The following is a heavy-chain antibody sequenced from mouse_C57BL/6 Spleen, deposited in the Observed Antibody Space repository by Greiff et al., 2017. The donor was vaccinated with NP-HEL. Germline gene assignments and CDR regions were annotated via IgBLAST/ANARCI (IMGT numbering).Heavy chain of an antibody. V-gene: IGHV1-61*01. CDR1: GYTFTSYW. J-gene: IGHJ3*01. Sequence: QVQLKQPGAELVRPGSSVKLSCKASGYTFTSYWMDWVKQRPGQGLEWIGNIYPSDSETHYNQKFKDKATLTVDKSSSTAYMQRSSRTSEDSAVYYCARGYGSSWNWFAYWGQGTLVTVSA. D-gene: IGHD1-1*01. CDR2: IYPSDSET. CDR3: ARGYGSSWNWFAY.